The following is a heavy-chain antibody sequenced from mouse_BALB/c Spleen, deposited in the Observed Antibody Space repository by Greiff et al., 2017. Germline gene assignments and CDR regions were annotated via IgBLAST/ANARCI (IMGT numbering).Heavy chain of an antibody. CDR2: INSNGGST. D-gene: IGHD2-14*01. CDR1: GFTFSSYY. CDR3: ARDYYRYDGYAMDY. J-gene: IGHJ4*01. V-gene: IGHV5-6-2*01. Sequence: EVKLVESGGGLVKLGGSLKLSCAASGFTFSSYYMSWVRQTPEKRLELVAAINSNGGSTYYPDTVKGRFTISRDNAKNTLYLQMSSLKSEDTALYYCARDYYRYDGYAMDYWGQGTSVTVSS.